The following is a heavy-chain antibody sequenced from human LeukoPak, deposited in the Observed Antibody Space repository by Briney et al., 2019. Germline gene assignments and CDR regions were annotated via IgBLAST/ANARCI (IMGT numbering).Heavy chain of an antibody. CDR1: GGSISSYY. Sequence: SETLSLTCTVSGGSISSYYWSWIRQPPGKGLEWIGYIYYSGSTNYNPSLKGRVTISVDTSKNQFSLKLSSVTAADTAVYYCARSDSSGSVCDYWGQGTLVTVSS. CDR2: IYYSGST. CDR3: ARSDSSGSVCDY. D-gene: IGHD3-22*01. J-gene: IGHJ4*02. V-gene: IGHV4-59*01.